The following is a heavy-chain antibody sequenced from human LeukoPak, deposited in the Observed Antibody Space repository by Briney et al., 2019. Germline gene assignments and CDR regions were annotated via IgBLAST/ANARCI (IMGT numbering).Heavy chain of an antibody. CDR2: IYTSGST. CDR1: GGSISSYY. Sequence: PSETLSLTCTVSGGSISSYYLSWIRQPAGKGLEWIGRIYTSGSTNYNPSLKSRVTMSVDTSKNQFSLKLGSVTAADTAVYYCARDSPWATRKYYYMDVWGKGTTVTVSS. CDR3: ARDSPWATRKYYYMDV. D-gene: IGHD1/OR15-1a*01. J-gene: IGHJ6*03. V-gene: IGHV4-4*07.